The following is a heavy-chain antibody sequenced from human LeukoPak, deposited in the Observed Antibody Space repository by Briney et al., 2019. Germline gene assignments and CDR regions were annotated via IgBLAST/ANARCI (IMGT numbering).Heavy chain of an antibody. CDR3: AREGNNNWSDY. V-gene: IGHV1-2*02. J-gene: IGHJ4*02. CDR1: GYTFTDYY. CDR2: ISPNSGGT. Sequence: VASMKVSYKTSGYTFTDYYIYWVRQAPGQGLEWMGWISPNSGGTNCAQKFQGRVTMTRDTSISTAYMELNRLRSDDTAVYYCAREGNNNWSDYWGQGTLVTVSS. D-gene: IGHD1-1*01.